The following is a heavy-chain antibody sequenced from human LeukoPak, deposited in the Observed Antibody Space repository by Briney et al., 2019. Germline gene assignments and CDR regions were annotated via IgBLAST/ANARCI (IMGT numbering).Heavy chain of an antibody. D-gene: IGHD1-26*01. V-gene: IGHV2-70*04. CDR3: ARIGTIVGATLAFDV. Sequence: SGPALVKPTQTLTLTCTFSGFSLSTSGMRVSWIRQPPGKALEWLARIDWDDDKFYSTSLKTRLTISKDTSKSQVVLTMTNMDPVDTATYYCARIGTIVGATLAFDVWGQGTMVTVSS. CDR1: GFSLSTSGMR. J-gene: IGHJ3*01. CDR2: IDWDDDK.